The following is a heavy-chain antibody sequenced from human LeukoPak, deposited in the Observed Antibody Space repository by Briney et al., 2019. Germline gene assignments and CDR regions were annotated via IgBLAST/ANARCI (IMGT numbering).Heavy chain of an antibody. V-gene: IGHV4-31*03. J-gene: IGHJ4*02. CDR3: ARGSTWEQLLAY. CDR2: MYYTGST. Sequence: SQSLSLTCTVSGDSISSGGYYWSWLRQHPGLGLEWVVYMYYTGSTYYAPSVKSRVTISTDTSKNPLYLKLTSVTAADTAVYYCARGSTWEQLLAYWGQGTLVTVSS. D-gene: IGHD1-26*01. CDR1: GDSISSGGYY.